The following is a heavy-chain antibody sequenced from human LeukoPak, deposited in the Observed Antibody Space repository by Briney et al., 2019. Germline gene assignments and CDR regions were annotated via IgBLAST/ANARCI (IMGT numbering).Heavy chain of an antibody. CDR3: ARYDFYMSSWNQRSEYFLH. D-gene: IGHD6-13*01. Sequence: AETLSLTCAVEGGSFSGYYWSWIRQPPGKGLEWIGEIYHSGSTNYNPSLKSRVTISVDTSKNQFSLKLSSVTAADTAVYYCARYDFYMSSWNQRSEYFLHWGQGTLVTVSS. CDR2: IYHSGST. V-gene: IGHV4-34*01. J-gene: IGHJ1*01. CDR1: GGSFSGYY.